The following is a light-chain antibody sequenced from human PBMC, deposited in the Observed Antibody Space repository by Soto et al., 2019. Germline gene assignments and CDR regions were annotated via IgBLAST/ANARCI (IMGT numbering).Light chain of an antibody. CDR2: WAS. CDR1: QSVLYSSNNKNH. Sequence: DIVMTQSPDSLAVSLGERAAINCKSSQSVLYSSNNKNHLAWYQQKPGQPPKLLIYWASTRESGVPDRFSGSGSGTDFTLTISSLRAEDVAVYYCQQYYSPPYTFGQGTKLEIK. V-gene: IGKV4-1*01. CDR3: QQYYSPPYT. J-gene: IGKJ2*01.